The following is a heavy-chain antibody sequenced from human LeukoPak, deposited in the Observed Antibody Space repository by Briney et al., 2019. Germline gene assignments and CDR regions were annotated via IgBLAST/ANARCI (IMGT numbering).Heavy chain of an antibody. CDR2: ISSGSSYK. CDR1: GFTFSSSS. J-gene: IGHJ4*02. CDR3: ARATYYYDSSGARLDY. Sequence: RSGGSLRLSCAASGFTFSSSSMNWVRQAPGKGLEWVSSISSGSSYKHYADSVKGRFTISRDNSKNTLYLQMNSLRAEDTAVYYCARATYYYDSSGARLDYWGQGTLVTVSS. V-gene: IGHV3-21*01. D-gene: IGHD3-22*01.